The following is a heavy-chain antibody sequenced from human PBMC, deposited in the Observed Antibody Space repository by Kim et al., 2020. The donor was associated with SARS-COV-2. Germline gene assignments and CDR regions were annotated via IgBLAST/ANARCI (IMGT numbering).Heavy chain of an antibody. J-gene: IGHJ4*02. CDR1: GGTFSSYA. CDR2: IIPIFGTA. Sequence: SVKVSCKASGGTFSSYAISWVRQAPGQGLEWMGGIIPIFGTANYAQKFQGRVTITADESTSTAYMELSSLRSEDTAVYYCAIKKVGATPLHDHWGQGTLVTVSS. CDR3: AIKKVGATPLHDH. V-gene: IGHV1-69*13. D-gene: IGHD1-26*01.